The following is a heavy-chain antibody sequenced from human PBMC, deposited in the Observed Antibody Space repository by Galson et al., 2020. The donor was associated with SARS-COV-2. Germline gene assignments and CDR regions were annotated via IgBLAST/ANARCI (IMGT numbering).Heavy chain of an antibody. J-gene: IGHJ5*02. D-gene: IGHD3-10*01. CDR3: ARAIRYTTMVRGVIPANWFDP. Sequence: SETLSLTCTVSGGSISSGGYYWSWIRQHPGKGLEWIGYIYYSGSTYYNPSLKSRVTISVDTSKNQFSLKLSSVTAADTAVYYCARAIRYTTMVRGVIPANWFDPWGQGTLVTVSS. CDR1: GGSISSGGYY. V-gene: IGHV4-31*03. CDR2: IYYSGST.